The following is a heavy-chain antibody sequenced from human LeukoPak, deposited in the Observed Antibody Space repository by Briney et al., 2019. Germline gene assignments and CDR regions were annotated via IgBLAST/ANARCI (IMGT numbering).Heavy chain of an antibody. CDR3: ARGGPLEMATTRGFDY. J-gene: IGHJ4*02. D-gene: IGHD5-24*01. V-gene: IGHV1-18*01. CDR1: GYSENFYG. Sequence: ASVKVSCKTSGYSENFYGITWVRQVAGQGLEWMGWISAQHGQTEYAPNSQDRVTMTTDTSTSTAYMELRSLRSDDTAVYYCARGGPLEMATTRGFDYWGQGTLVTVSS. CDR2: ISAQHGQT.